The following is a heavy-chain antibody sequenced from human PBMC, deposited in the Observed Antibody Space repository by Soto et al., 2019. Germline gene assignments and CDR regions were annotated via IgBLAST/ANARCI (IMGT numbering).Heavy chain of an antibody. CDR3: AVVAATGWFAP. J-gene: IGHJ5*02. CDR1: GGSISSYY. D-gene: IGHD2-15*01. Sequence: PSETLSLTCTVSGGSISSYYWSWIRQPPGKGLEWIGYIYYSGSTNYNPSLKSRVTISVDTSKNQFSLKLSSVTAADTAVYYCAVVAATGWFAPWGQGTLVTVSS. CDR2: IYYSGST. V-gene: IGHV4-59*01.